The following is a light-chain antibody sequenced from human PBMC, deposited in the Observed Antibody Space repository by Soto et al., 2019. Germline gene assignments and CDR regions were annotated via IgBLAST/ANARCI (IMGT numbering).Light chain of an antibody. J-gene: IGKJ4*01. Sequence: EIVLTQSPDTLSLSPGERATLSCRASQSVSTNSLAWYQQKRGQAPRPLIYGASSRATGTPDRFSGSGSGTDFTRIISRLEPEDFAVYYCQQYGSSVLTFGGGTKVEIK. V-gene: IGKV3-20*01. CDR2: GAS. CDR3: QQYGSSVLT. CDR1: QSVSTNS.